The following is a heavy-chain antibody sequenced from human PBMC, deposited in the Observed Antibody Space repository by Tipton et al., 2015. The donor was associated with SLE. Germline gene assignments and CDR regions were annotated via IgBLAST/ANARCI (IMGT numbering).Heavy chain of an antibody. CDR2: IKQDGSEK. J-gene: IGHJ6*02. CDR3: AREREYEWERLTYYYGMDV. D-gene: IGHD1-26*01. V-gene: IGHV3-7*01. Sequence: SLRLSCAASGFTFSSYWLSWVRQAPGEGLEWVANIKQDGSEKYYVDSVKGRFTISRDNAKDSLYLQMNSLRAEDTAVYYCAREREYEWERLTYYYGMDVWGQGTTVTVSS. CDR1: GFTFSSYW.